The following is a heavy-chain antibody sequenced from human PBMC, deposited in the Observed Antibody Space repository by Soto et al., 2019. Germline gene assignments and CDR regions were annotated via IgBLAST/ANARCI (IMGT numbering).Heavy chain of an antibody. D-gene: IGHD6-13*01. V-gene: IGHV3-48*01. CDR3: ARDLGSSWYPEYFQN. CDR1: GFTVSSNY. Sequence: PVWPLRLSCSASGFTVSSNYMSWVLQTPFKGLEWVSYISSSSSTIYYADSVKGRFTISRDNAKNSLYLQMNSLRAEDTAVYYCARDLGSSWYPEYFQNWGQGTLVTVSS. CDR2: ISSSSSTI. J-gene: IGHJ1*01.